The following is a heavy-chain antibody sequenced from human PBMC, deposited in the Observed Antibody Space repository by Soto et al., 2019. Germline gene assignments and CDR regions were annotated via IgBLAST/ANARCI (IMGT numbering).Heavy chain of an antibody. CDR3: TCWIAARCS. J-gene: IGHJ4*02. CDR2: TKNRSQRYTI. CDR1: GFTLSDHY. D-gene: IGHD6-6*01. V-gene: IGHV3-72*01. Sequence: EVQLVESGGDLVQPRGSLRLSCAASGFTLSDHYMDWVRQAPGKGLEWVARTKNRSQRYTIEYAASVKGRFTISRDDSKNSLFLQMNSLKSDDTAVYYCTCWIAARCSWGQGTLVTVAS.